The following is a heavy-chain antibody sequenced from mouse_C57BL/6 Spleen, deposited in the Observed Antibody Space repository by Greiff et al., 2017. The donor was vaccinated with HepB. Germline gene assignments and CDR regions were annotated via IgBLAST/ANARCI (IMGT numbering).Heavy chain of an antibody. J-gene: IGHJ1*03. CDR2: FYPGSGSI. D-gene: IGHD1-1*01. CDR1: GYTFTEYT. CDR3: ARHAYYYGSSYVKYFDV. Sequence: QVQLQQSGAELVKPGASVKLSCKASGYTFTEYTIHWVKQRSGQGLEWIGWFYPGSGSIKYNEKFKDKATLTADKSSSTVYMELSRLTSEDSAVYFCARHAYYYGSSYVKYFDVWGTGTTVTVSS. V-gene: IGHV1-62-2*01.